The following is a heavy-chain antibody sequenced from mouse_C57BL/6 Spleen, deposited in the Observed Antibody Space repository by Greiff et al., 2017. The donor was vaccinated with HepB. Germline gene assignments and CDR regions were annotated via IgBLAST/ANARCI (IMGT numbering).Heavy chain of an antibody. J-gene: IGHJ4*01. D-gene: IGHD3-3*01. CDR1: GFTFSSYA. CDR3: ARERGRGAMDY. Sequence: EVKVEESGGGLVKPGGSLKLSCAASGFTFSSYAMSWVRQTPEKRLEWVATISDGGSYTYYPDNVKGRFTISRDNAKNNLYLQMSHLKSEDTAMYYCARERGRGAMDYWGQGTSVTVSS. V-gene: IGHV5-4*01. CDR2: ISDGGSYT.